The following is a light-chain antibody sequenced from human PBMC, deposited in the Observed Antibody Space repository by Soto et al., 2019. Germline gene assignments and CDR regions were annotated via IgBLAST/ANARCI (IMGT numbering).Light chain of an antibody. J-gene: IGKJ1*01. V-gene: IGKV3D-15*01. CDR1: QSVSSN. CDR2: GIS. Sequence: EIVMTQSPATLSVSPGERATLSCRASQSVSSNLAWYQQKPGQAPRLLMYGISRRATGIPDRFSGSGSGTEFTLTISSLQPDDLATYYCQQYDSYSWTFDQGTKVDIK. CDR3: QQYDSYSWT.